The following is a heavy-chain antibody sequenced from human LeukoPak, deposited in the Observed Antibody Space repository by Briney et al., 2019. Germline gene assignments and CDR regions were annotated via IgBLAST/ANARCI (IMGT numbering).Heavy chain of an antibody. Sequence: KPGGSLSLSCAASGFTFSDYYMSWIRQVPGKGLEWVSYISGSGSHTTYADSVKGRFTTSRDNAKNSLYLQMNSLRAEDTAVYYCARVGSIAAAGTSDYWGQGTLVTVSS. CDR2: ISGSGSHT. D-gene: IGHD6-13*01. CDR1: GFTFSDYY. CDR3: ARVGSIAAAGTSDY. J-gene: IGHJ4*02. V-gene: IGHV3-11*06.